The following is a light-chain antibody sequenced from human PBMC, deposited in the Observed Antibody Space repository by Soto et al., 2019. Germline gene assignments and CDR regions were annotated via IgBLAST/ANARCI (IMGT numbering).Light chain of an antibody. J-gene: IGKJ1*01. Sequence: AIQLTQSPSSLYASVGDRVTITCRASQAIRTALGWYQQKPGKVPKLLIYAASILQSGVPSRFSGSGSGTDFTLTISSLQPEDFATYYCQQYGSSRTFGQGTKVDIK. V-gene: IGKV1-6*01. CDR1: QAIRTA. CDR3: QQYGSSRT. CDR2: AAS.